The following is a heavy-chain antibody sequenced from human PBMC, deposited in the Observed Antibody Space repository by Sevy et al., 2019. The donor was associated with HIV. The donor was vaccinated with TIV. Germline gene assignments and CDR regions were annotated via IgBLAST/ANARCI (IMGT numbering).Heavy chain of an antibody. D-gene: IGHD4-17*01. CDR2: IWYDGSNK. CDR1: AFNFSIYG. J-gene: IGHJ4*02. Sequence: GGSLRLSCAASAFNFSIYGMHWVRQAPDKGLERVALIWYDGSNKYYADSVKGRFTISRDNSKSTLYLQMNSLRAEDTAVYYCARGRDYGNFDYWGQGTLVTVSS. V-gene: IGHV3-33*01. CDR3: ARGRDYGNFDY.